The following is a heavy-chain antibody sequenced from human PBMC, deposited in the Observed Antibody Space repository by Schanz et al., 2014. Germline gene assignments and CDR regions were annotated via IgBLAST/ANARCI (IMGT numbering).Heavy chain of an antibody. D-gene: IGHD3-10*01. Sequence: VQLVQSGAEVKKAGASVKVSCKVSGYTLSKLSIHWVRQAPGKGLEWMGGLDLEDGEIVYAEQLKGRVTMTEDTSTDTAYMELSSLRSQDTAVYYCATAEDASGSYGLPACGVWGQGTTVIVSS. J-gene: IGHJ6*02. CDR1: GYTLSKLS. V-gene: IGHV1-24*01. CDR2: LDLEDGEI. CDR3: ATAEDASGSYGLPACGV.